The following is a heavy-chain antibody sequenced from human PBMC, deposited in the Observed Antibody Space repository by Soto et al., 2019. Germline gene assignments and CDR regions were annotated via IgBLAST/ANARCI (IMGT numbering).Heavy chain of an antibody. D-gene: IGHD3-3*01. CDR3: ARARKSGGYDFWSGYPSDYYGMDV. V-gene: IGHV1-69*13. J-gene: IGHJ6*02. Sequence: SVKGSCKASGGTFSSYLISWGRQAPGQGLEWMGGIIPIFGTANYAQKFQGRVTITADESTSTAYMELSSLRSEDTAVYYCARARKSGGYDFWSGYPSDYYGMDVWGQGTTVTVSS. CDR2: IIPIFGTA. CDR1: GGTFSSYL.